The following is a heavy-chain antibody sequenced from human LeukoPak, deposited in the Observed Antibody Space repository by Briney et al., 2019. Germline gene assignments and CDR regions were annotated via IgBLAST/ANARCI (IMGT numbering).Heavy chain of an antibody. CDR3: ARRTYCGGDCYLPFDY. Sequence: GESLKISCKGSGYSFTSHWIGWVRQMPGKGLEWMGIIYPGDSDTRYSPSFQGQVTISADKSISTAYLQWSSLKASDTAMYYCARRTYCGGDCYLPFDYWGQGTLVTVSS. CDR2: IYPGDSDT. D-gene: IGHD2-21*01. V-gene: IGHV5-51*01. J-gene: IGHJ4*02. CDR1: GYSFTSHW.